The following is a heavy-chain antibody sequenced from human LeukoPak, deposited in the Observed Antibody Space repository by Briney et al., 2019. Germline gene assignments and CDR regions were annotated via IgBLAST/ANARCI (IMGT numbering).Heavy chain of an antibody. V-gene: IGHV1-69-2*01. Sequence: ATVKISCKASGDTFTVDYIRWGQQAPGKGLEWMGRVDPEDGETIKAENFQGRVTISADTSTDTAYLELISLRSEDTAVYYCATRTRVSWYHHWGQGTLLTVSS. CDR2: VDPEDGET. J-gene: IGHJ5*02. CDR1: GDTFTVDY. CDR3: ATRTRVSWYHH. D-gene: IGHD1-14*01.